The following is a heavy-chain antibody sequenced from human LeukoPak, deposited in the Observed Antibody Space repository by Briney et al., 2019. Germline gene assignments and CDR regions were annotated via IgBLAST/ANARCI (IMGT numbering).Heavy chain of an antibody. Sequence: GGSRRLSCAASGFTFSSYSMNWVRQAPGKGLEWVSSISSSSSYIYYADSVKGRFTISRDNAKNSLYLQMNSLRAEDTAVYYCAREDTAMVIPFDYWGQGTLVTVSP. CDR2: ISSSSSYI. V-gene: IGHV3-21*01. CDR1: GFTFSSYS. CDR3: AREDTAMVIPFDY. J-gene: IGHJ4*02. D-gene: IGHD5-18*01.